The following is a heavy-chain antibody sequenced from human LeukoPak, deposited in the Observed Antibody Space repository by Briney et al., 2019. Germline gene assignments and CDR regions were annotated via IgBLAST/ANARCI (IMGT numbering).Heavy chain of an antibody. V-gene: IGHV3-74*01. CDR3: ARGGYDYGGPNWFDP. D-gene: IGHD4-23*01. Sequence: GGSLRLSCAASGFTFSSYWMHWVRQAPGKGLVWASRINSDGSSTSYADSVKGRFTISRDNAKNTLYLQMNSLRAEDTAVYYCARGGYDYGGPNWFDPWGQGTLVTVSS. CDR2: INSDGSST. CDR1: GFTFSSYW. J-gene: IGHJ5*02.